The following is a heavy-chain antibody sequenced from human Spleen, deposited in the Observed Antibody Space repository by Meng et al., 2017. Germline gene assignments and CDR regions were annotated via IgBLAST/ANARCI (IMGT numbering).Heavy chain of an antibody. CDR1: GFTFGDYG. J-gene: IGHJ4*02. D-gene: IGHD3-22*01. Sequence: QVQLVESGGGVVQPGRSLRLSYAASGFTFGDYGMDWVRQAPGKGLEWVAVIWFAMSRDNSKNTLYLQMNSLRAEDTAVYYCARDGRNYYDSSGYYGRDYWGQGTLVTVSS. CDR3: ARDGRNYYDSSGYYGRDY. V-gene: IGHV3-33*01. CDR2: IWFA.